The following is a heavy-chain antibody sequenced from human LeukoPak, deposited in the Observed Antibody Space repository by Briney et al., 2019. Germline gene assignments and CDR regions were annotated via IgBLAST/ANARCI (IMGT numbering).Heavy chain of an antibody. CDR1: GDSVSSNSAA. D-gene: IGHD1-26*01. Sequence: SQTLSLTCVISGDSVSSNSAAWNWLRLSPSRGLEWLGRTYYRFKWNNDYAVSVKSRMTINPDTSKNQFSLQVNSVTPDDTAVYFCARGRGELIDYWGHGTLVTVSP. J-gene: IGHJ4*01. V-gene: IGHV6-1*01. CDR2: TYYRFKWNN. CDR3: ARGRGELIDY.